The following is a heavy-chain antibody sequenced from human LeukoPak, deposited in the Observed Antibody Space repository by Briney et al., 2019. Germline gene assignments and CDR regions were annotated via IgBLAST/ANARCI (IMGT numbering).Heavy chain of an antibody. J-gene: IGHJ4*02. V-gene: IGHV4-30-2*01. Sequence: SSETLSLTCAVSGGSISSADNSWSWIRQPPGKGLEWIGYIYHSGRPYYNPSLKSRVTISVDRSKSQFSLKLSSVTAADTAVYYCARVHCGGDCFLDYWGQGTLVTVSS. CDR1: GGSISSADNS. CDR2: IYHSGRP. CDR3: ARVHCGGDCFLDY. D-gene: IGHD2-21*02.